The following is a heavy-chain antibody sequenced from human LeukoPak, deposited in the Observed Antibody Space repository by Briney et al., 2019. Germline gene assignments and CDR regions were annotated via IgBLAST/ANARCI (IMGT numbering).Heavy chain of an antibody. CDR2: ISAYNGNT. V-gene: IGHV1-18*01. J-gene: IGHJ5*02. D-gene: IGHD3-10*01. CDR3: ARGNVLLWFGESVDWFDP. Sequence: GASVKVSCKASGYTFTSYGISWVRQAPGQGLEWMGWISAYNGNTNYAQKLQGRVTMTTDTSTSTAYMELRSLRSDDTAVYYCARGNVLLWFGESVDWFDPWGQGTLVTVSS. CDR1: GYTFTSYG.